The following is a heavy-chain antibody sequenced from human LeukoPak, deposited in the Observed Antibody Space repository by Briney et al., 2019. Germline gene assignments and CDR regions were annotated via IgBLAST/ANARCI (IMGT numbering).Heavy chain of an antibody. CDR3: ARGQTSTMNLYSNAFDI. CDR2: IIPIFGTA. D-gene: IGHD5-24*01. J-gene: IGHJ3*02. Sequence: GASVKVSCKASGGTFSSYGITWVRQAPGQGLEWMGGIIPIFGTANYAQKFQGRVTISADEPTSTVSTSTVYMELSNLRSEDTAVYYCARGQTSTMNLYSNAFDIWSQGTLVTVSS. CDR1: GGTFSSYG. V-gene: IGHV1-69*13.